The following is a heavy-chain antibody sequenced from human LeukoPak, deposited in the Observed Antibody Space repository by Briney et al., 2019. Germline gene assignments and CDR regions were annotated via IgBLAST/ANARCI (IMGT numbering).Heavy chain of an antibody. Sequence: PSETLSLTCTVSGASITTYYWSWIRQSPEKGLEWIGYLYYRGSPNYNPSLKSRVTISVDTSKKQISLKLNSVTAADTAVYYCARGTVFGVATNWFDPWGQGTLVTVSS. CDR1: GASITTYY. J-gene: IGHJ5*02. CDR3: ARGTVFGVATNWFDP. V-gene: IGHV4-59*01. CDR2: LYYRGSP. D-gene: IGHD3-3*01.